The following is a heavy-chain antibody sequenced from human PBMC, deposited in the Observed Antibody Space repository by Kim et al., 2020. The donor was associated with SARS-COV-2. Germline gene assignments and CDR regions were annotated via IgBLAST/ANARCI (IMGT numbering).Heavy chain of an antibody. CDR3: LREYDTYGRWFDP. Sequence: SETLSLTCDVYGGSFSGYYWSWIRQSPGRGLEWIGEINQSGSTNYNPSLQSRVTILIDMSKNQFILRLSSVNAADTGLYYWLREYDTYGRWFDPLGQGAL. D-gene: IGHD3-22*01. J-gene: IGHJ5*02. CDR1: GGSFSGYY. CDR2: INQSGST. V-gene: IGHV4-34*01.